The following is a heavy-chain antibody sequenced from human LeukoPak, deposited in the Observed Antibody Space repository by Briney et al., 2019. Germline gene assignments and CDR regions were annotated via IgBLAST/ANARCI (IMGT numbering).Heavy chain of an antibody. CDR3: ARTADGSKTPVFDY. J-gene: IGHJ4*02. Sequence: APVKVSCKASGYMFTSYYMHWVRQAPGQGLEWMGVINPIGGSTTYAQKFQGRVTLTRDTSTSTVYMELSSLRSEDTALYYCARTADGSKTPVFDYWGQGTLVIVSS. D-gene: IGHD4-23*01. CDR1: GYMFTSYY. V-gene: IGHV1-46*01. CDR2: INPIGGST.